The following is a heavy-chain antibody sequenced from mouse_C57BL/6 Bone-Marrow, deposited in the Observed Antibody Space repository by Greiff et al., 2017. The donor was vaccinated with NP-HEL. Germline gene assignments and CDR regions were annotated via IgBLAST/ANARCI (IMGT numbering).Heavy chain of an antibody. CDR1: GYTFTSYW. D-gene: IGHD1-1*01. Sequence: QVQLQQPGTELVKPGASVKLSCKASGYTFTSYWMHWVKQRPGQGLEWIGNINPSNGGTNYNEKFKSKATLTVDKSSSTAYMQLSSLTSEDSAVYYCARLRGVVAMRDFDVWGTGTTVTVSS. J-gene: IGHJ1*03. CDR3: ARLRGVVAMRDFDV. V-gene: IGHV1-53*01. CDR2: INPSNGGT.